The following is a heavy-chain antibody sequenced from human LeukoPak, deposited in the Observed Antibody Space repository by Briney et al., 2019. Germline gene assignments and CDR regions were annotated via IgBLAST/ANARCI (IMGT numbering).Heavy chain of an antibody. CDR2: INWNSGSI. D-gene: IGHD3-22*01. CDR3: AKTYYYDGSGYSSPFDY. V-gene: IGHV3-9*01. J-gene: IGHJ4*02. Sequence: GGSLRLSCAASGFTFDDYAVHWVRQAPGKGLEWVSGINWNSGSIDYADSVKGRFTISRDNAKNSLYLQMNSLRAEDTALYYCAKTYYYDGSGYSSPFDYWGQGTLVTVSS. CDR1: GFTFDDYA.